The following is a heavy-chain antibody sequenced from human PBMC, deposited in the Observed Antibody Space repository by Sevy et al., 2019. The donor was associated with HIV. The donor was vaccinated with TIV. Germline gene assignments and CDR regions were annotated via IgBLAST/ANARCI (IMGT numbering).Heavy chain of an antibody. CDR1: GFTFSSHY. D-gene: IGHD3-22*01. CDR2: IKQDGSDK. CDR3: AGEALYYDDSERHYDYAFDM. J-gene: IGHJ3*02. V-gene: IGHV3-7*01. Sequence: GGSLRLSCAASGFTFSSHYMSWVRQAPGKGLEWVANIKQDGSDKFYVESVKGRFTISRDNAKNSLYLQLSSLRAEDTAMYFGAGEALYYDDSERHYDYAFDMWGPGTMVTVSS.